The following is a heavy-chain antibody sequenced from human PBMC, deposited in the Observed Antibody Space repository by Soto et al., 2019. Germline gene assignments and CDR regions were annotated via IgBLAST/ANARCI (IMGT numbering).Heavy chain of an antibody. Sequence: GGSLRLSCAASGFTFSSYAMSWVRQAPGKGLEWVSAISGSGGSTYYADSVKGRFTISRDNSKNTLYLQMNSLRAEDTAVYYCARDLYSSSARYFDYWGQGTLGTVSS. CDR1: GFTFSSYA. V-gene: IGHV3-23*01. CDR3: ARDLYSSSARYFDY. D-gene: IGHD6-6*01. CDR2: ISGSGGST. J-gene: IGHJ4*02.